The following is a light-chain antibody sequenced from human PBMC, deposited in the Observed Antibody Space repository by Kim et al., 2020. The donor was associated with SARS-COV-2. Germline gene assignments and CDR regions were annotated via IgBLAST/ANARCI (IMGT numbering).Light chain of an antibody. V-gene: IGLV3-1*01. J-gene: IGLJ3*02. Sequence: VSPGQTASITCSGNKLGNKYAYWYQQKPGQSPVLVIYQDNKRPSGIPERFSGSNSGNTATLTISGTQTMDEADYYCQAWDSNTPGFGGGTKLTVL. CDR1: KLGNKY. CDR3: QAWDSNTPG. CDR2: QDN.